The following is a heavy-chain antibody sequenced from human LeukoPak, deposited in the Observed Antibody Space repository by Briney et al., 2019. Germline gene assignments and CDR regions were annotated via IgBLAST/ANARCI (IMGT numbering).Heavy chain of an antibody. CDR3: ARQGGEYYYGMDV. CDR1: GYTFTSYG. J-gene: IGHJ6*02. CDR2: ISAYNGNT. Sequence: ASVKVSCKASGYTFTSYGISWVRQAPGQGLEWMGWISAYNGNTKYSQKFQGRVTITRDTSASTAYMELSSLRSEDTAVYYCARQGGEYYYGMDVWGQGTTVTVSS. V-gene: IGHV1-18*01. D-gene: IGHD1-26*01.